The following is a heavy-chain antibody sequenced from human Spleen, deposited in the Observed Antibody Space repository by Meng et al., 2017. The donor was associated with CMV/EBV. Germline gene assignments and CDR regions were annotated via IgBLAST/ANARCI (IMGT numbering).Heavy chain of an antibody. V-gene: IGHV1-2*02. J-gene: IGHJ4*02. CDR3: ARDRKGYDPSGPDHY. CDR1: GYTFSGFY. Sequence: ASVKVSCKASGYTFSGFYIHWVRQAPGQGLEWMGWINPSSGATDYAQKFRGRVTMTRDTSISTAYMDLTSLRSDDTAVYYCARDRKGYDPSGPDHYWGQGTLVTVSS. D-gene: IGHD3-22*01. CDR2: INPSSGAT.